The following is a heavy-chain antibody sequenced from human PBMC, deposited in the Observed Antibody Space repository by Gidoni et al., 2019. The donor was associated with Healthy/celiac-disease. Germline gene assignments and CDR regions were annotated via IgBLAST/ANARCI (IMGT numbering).Heavy chain of an antibody. D-gene: IGHD3-16*01. CDR3: TRPPQFDYDY. V-gene: IGHV3-73*01. CDR1: GFTFSGSA. J-gene: IGHJ4*02. CDR2: IRSKANSYAT. Sequence: EVQLVESGGGLVQPGGSLTLSCAASGFTFSGSAMHWVRQASGKGLEWVGRIRSKANSYATAYAASVKGRFTISRDDSKNTAYLQMNSLKTEDTAVYYCTRPPQFDYDYWGQGTLVTVSS.